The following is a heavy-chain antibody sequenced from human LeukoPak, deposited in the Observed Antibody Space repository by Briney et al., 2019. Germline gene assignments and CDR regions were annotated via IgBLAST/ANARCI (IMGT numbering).Heavy chain of an antibody. J-gene: IGHJ3*02. D-gene: IGHD6-19*01. CDR1: AGSRLHYY. Sequence: SETLSLTCTVSAGSRLHYYWSWIRQSPGKGLEWIGYIYSTGSTNYNPSFKSRVTMSIDISKNQFSLKLNSVTAADTAFYYCARQVNSSGWRDAFEIWGPGTMVTVSS. V-gene: IGHV4-59*08. CDR3: ARQVNSSGWRDAFEI. CDR2: IYSTGST.